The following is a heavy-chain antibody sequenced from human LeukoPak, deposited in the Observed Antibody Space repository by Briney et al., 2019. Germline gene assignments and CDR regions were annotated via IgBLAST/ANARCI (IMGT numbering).Heavy chain of an antibody. CDR3: ARTFGVVPDFDP. CDR1: SGSISSGGYS. Sequence: SQTLSLTCAVSSGSISSGGYSWSWIRQPPGKGLEWIGYIYHSGSTYYNPSLKSRVTISVDRSKNQFSLKLSSVTAADTAVYYCARTFGVVPDFDPWGQGTLVTVSS. CDR2: IYHSGST. V-gene: IGHV4-30-2*01. D-gene: IGHD3-3*01. J-gene: IGHJ5*02.